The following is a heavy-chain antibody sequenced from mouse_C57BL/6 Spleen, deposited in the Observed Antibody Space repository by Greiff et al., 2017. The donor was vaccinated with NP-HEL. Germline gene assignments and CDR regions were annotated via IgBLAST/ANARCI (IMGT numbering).Heavy chain of an antibody. V-gene: IGHV5-6*02. CDR3: ARRRDGYFLDY. Sequence: EVMLVESGGDLVKPGGSLKLSCAASGFTFSSYGMSWVRQTPDKRLEWVATISSGGSYTYYPDSVKGRFTISRDNAKNTLYLQMSSLKSEDTAMYYCARRRDGYFLDYWGQGTTLTVSS. J-gene: IGHJ2*01. CDR2: ISSGGSYT. D-gene: IGHD2-3*01. CDR1: GFTFSSYG.